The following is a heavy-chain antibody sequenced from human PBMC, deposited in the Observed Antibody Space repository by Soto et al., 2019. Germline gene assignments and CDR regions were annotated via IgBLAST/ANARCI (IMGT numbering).Heavy chain of an antibody. CDR3: ARPPSPYWTSSSCSLDLDY. CDR2: VYYSGGT. CDR1: GGSINTSSYY. V-gene: IGHV4-39*02. J-gene: IGHJ4*02. Sequence: HLQLQVSGPGLVKPSETLSLTCAVSGGSINTSSYYWGWVRQPPGKGLEWIASVYYSGGTYYNPSHTSPVTISVDTSMNHFSLELRSVPAADTAIYYCARPPSPYWTSSSCSLDLDYRGQGILVTVSS. D-gene: IGHD2-2*01.